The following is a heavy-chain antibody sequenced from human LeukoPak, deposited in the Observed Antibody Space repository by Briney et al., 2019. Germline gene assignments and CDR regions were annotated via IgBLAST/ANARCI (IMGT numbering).Heavy chain of an antibody. CDR1: GFTFSNYW. D-gene: IGHD6-19*01. CDR2: ITLDGIST. Sequence: PGGSLRLSCAASGFTFSNYWMSWVRQAPGKGLEYVSAITLDGISTYYANSVKGRFTISRDNSKNTLYLQMGSLRAEDMAVYYCARVAVPGTYDYWGQGTLVTVSS. J-gene: IGHJ4*02. V-gene: IGHV3-64*01. CDR3: ARVAVPGTYDY.